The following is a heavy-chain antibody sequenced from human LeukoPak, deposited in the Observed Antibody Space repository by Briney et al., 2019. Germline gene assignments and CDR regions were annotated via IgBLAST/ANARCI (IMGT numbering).Heavy chain of an antibody. V-gene: IGHV5-51*01. D-gene: IGHD3-10*01. J-gene: IGHJ4*02. Sequence: RGESLKISCKGSGYSFTSYWIGWVRQMPGKGLEWMGIIYPGDSDTRYSPSFQGQVTISADKSISTAYLQWSSLKASDTAMYYCARRGMVRGVRGPFDYWGQGTLVTVSS. CDR2: IYPGDSDT. CDR3: ARRGMVRGVRGPFDY. CDR1: GYSFTSYW.